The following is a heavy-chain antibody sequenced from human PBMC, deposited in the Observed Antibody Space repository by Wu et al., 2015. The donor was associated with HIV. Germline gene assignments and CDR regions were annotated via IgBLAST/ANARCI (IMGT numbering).Heavy chain of an antibody. CDR2: INPSGGST. J-gene: IGHJ4*02. V-gene: IGHV1-46*03. CDR1: GYTFTSYY. CDR3: ASQLEDNKRSLYYFDY. D-gene: IGHD1-1*01. Sequence: QVQLVQSGAEVKKPGASVKVSCKASGYTFTSYYMHWVRQAPGQGLEWMGIINPSGGSTSYAQKFQGRVTMTRDTSTSTVYMELSSLRSEDTAVYYCASQLEDNKRSLYYFDYWGQGTLVTVSS.